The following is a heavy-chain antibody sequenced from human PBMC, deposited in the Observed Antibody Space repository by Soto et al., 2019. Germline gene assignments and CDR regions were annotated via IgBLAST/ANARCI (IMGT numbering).Heavy chain of an antibody. CDR2: INHSGST. J-gene: IGHJ4*02. D-gene: IGHD6-6*01. V-gene: IGHV4-34*01. Sequence: ASETLSLTCAVYGGSFSGYYWSWIRQPPGKGLEWIGEINHSGSTNYNPSLKSRVTISVDTSKNQFSLKLTSVTAADTSVYYCARGGIAARNFDYWGQGALVTVSS. CDR3: ARGGIAARNFDY. CDR1: GGSFSGYY.